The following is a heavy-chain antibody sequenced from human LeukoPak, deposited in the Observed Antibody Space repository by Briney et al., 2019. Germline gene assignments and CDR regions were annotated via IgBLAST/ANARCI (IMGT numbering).Heavy chain of an antibody. D-gene: IGHD2-2*01. J-gene: IGHJ4*02. V-gene: IGHV3-23*01. CDR2: ISGSGGST. CDR3: AKDPLGYCSSTSCWGSDY. CDR1: GFTFSSYA. Sequence: PGGSLRLSCAASGFTFSSYAMSWVRQAPGKGLERVSAISGSGGSTYYADSVKGRFTISRDNSKNTLYLQMNSLRAEDTAVYYCAKDPLGYCSSTSCWGSDYWGQGTLVTVSS.